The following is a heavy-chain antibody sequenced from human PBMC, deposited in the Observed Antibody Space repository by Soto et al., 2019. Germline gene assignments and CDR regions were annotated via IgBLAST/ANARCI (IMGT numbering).Heavy chain of an antibody. D-gene: IGHD2-15*01. CDR3: ARGAMVVAATETRFDY. CDR1: GGYFSGYY. Sequence: SQTLSLTCAVYGGYFSGYYWSWIRQPPGKGLEWIGEINHSGSTNYNPSLKSRVTISVDTSKNQFSLKLSSVTAADTAVYYCARGAMVVAATETRFDYWGQGTLVTVS. CDR2: INHSGST. V-gene: IGHV4-34*01. J-gene: IGHJ4*02.